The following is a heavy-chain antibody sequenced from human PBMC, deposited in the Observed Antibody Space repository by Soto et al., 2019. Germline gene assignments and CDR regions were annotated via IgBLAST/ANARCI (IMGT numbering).Heavy chain of an antibody. CDR1: GDSISSYF. D-gene: IGHD3-22*01. J-gene: IGHJ6*02. CDR2: VYHSGST. CDR3: ARTYSSSYSRYPVYYGMDV. V-gene: IGHV4-59*01. Sequence: PSETLSLTCTVSGDSISSYFWSWIRQPPGKGLEWIGCVYHSGSTNYSPSLKRRVSISVDTSKNQFSLRLTSVTAADTAVYYCARTYSSSYSRYPVYYGMDVWGQGPTVT.